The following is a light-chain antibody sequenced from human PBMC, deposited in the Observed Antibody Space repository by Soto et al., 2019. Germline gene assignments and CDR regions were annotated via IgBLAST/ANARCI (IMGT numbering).Light chain of an antibody. CDR2: GAS. CDR3: LQRSDWPRT. J-gene: IGKJ1*01. CDR1: QSVSSY. V-gene: IGKV3-11*01. Sequence: EIVLTQSPVTLSLSPGERATLSCRASQSVSSYLAWYQQKPGQAPRLLIYGASNRATGIPARFSGSGSGTDFTLTISSLEPEDFAVYYCLQRSDWPRTFGQGTKVDIK.